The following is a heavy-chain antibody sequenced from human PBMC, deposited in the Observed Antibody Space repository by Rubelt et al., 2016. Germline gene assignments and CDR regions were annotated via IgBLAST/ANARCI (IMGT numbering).Heavy chain of an antibody. Sequence: SGFTFSSYAMSWVRQAPGKGLEWVSGISGSGGSTHHADSVKGRFTISRDNSKNTLYLQMNSLRAEDTAVYYCAKVVKGGPAAILDYYYYGMDVWGQGTTVTVSS. J-gene: IGHJ6*02. CDR1: GFTFSSYA. V-gene: IGHV3-23*01. CDR3: AKVVKGGPAAILDYYYYGMDV. CDR2: ISGSGGST. D-gene: IGHD2-2*01.